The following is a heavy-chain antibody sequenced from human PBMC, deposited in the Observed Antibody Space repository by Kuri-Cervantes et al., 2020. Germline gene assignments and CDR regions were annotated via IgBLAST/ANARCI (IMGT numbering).Heavy chain of an antibody. CDR1: GFTFDDYG. J-gene: IGHJ4*02. CDR3: AREASYCDDY. CDR2: INWNGGST. D-gene: IGHD2-21*02. Sequence: GESLKISCAASGFTFDDYGMSWVRQAPGKGLEWVSGINWNGGSTGYADSVKGRFTISRDNAKNSLYLQMNSLRAEDTAVYYCAREASYCDDYWGQGTLVTVSS. V-gene: IGHV3-20*04.